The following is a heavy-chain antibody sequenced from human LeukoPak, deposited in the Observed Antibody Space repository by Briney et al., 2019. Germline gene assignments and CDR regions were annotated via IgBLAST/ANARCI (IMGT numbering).Heavy chain of an antibody. CDR2: IYYSGST. J-gene: IGHJ4*02. V-gene: IGHV4-30-4*01. D-gene: IGHD1-14*01. Sequence: SETLSLTCTVSGGSISSGDYYWSWIRQPPGKGLEWIGYIYYSGSTYYNPSLKSRVTISVDTSKNQFPLKLSSVTAADTAVYYCARDRPGYFDYWGQGTLVTVSS. CDR3: ARDRPGYFDY. CDR1: GGSISSGDYY.